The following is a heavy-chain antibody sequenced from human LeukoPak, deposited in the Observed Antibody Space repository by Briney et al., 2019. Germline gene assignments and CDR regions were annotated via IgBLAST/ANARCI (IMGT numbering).Heavy chain of an antibody. CDR3: AKGPTSISPRAAY. D-gene: IGHD2-15*01. V-gene: IGHV3-30*02. J-gene: IGHJ4*02. CDR2: IRYDGSDE. CDR1: GFTFSGYG. Sequence: WGSLKLSCAASGFTFSGYGMHWVRQAPGKGLEWVGYIRYDGSDEYYADSVKGRFTISRDNSKNTLYLQMNSLRGEDTAVYYCAKGPTSISPRAAYWGQGILVTVSS.